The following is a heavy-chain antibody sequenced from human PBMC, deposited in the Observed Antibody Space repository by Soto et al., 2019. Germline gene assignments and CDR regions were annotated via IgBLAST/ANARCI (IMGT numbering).Heavy chain of an antibody. J-gene: IGHJ4*02. CDR1: GGSISRGGYY. CDR3: ARRLSGSPFDY. V-gene: IGHV4-31*02. D-gene: IGHD3-10*01. CDR2: NYYSGST. Sequence: PSDTLSLTWTVSGGSISRGGYYWRGIRQHPGKALEWIGCNYYSGSTYYNPSLNSRVTISVDTSKNQYSLKLSSVTAADTAVYYCARRLSGSPFDYWGQGTLVTVSS.